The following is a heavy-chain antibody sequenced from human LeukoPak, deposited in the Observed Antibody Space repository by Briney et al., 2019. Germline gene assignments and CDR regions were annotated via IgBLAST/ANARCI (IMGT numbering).Heavy chain of an antibody. D-gene: IGHD1-26*01. V-gene: IGHV3-30*19. Sequence: PGGSLRLSCAASGFTFSSYGMHWVRQAPGKGLEWVGVISYDGSNKYYADTVKGRFTISRDNSKNTLYLQMNSLRDEDTAVYYCARGATSYMDVWGKGTTVTVSS. CDR3: ARGATSYMDV. CDR2: ISYDGSNK. J-gene: IGHJ6*03. CDR1: GFTFSSYG.